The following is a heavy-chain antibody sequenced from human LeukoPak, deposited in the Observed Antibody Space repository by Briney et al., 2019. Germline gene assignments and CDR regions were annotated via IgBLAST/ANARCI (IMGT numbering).Heavy chain of an antibody. CDR1: GYTFSVYG. CDR3: ARAGIVNALDY. V-gene: IGHV3-33*01. J-gene: IGHJ4*02. Sequence: GGSLRLSCAASGYTFSVYGMNWVRQAPGKGLEWVAIIWYHGSNTYFAESVMGRFSISKDNFKNTVYLQMNSLKIEDTGVYYCARAGIVNALDYWGQGAQVTVSS. D-gene: IGHD2/OR15-2a*01. CDR2: IWYHGSNT.